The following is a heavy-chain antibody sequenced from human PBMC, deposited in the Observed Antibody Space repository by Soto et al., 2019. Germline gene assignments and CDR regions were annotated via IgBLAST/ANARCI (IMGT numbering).Heavy chain of an antibody. CDR2: IYHSGST. CDR1: GYSISSGYY. CDR3: ASSIAAAGGYFDY. D-gene: IGHD6-13*01. Sequence: NPSETLSLTCAVSGYSISSGYYWGWIRQPPGKGLEWIGSIYHSGSTYYNPSLKSRVTISVDTSKNQFSLKLSSVTAADTAVYYCASSIAAAGGYFDYWGQGTLVTVSS. J-gene: IGHJ4*02. V-gene: IGHV4-38-2*01.